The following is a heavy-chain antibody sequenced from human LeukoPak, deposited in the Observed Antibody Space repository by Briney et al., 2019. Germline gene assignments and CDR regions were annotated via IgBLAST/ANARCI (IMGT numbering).Heavy chain of an antibody. CDR2: ISSSGSTI. J-gene: IGHJ4*02. Sequence: GGSLRLSCAASGFTFSDYYMSWIRQAPGKGLEWVSYISSSGSTIYYADSVKGRFTISRDNAKKSLYLQINSLRAEDTAVYYCASSKDFYFDYWGQGTLVTVSS. CDR1: GFTFSDYY. CDR3: ASSKDFYFDY. V-gene: IGHV3-11*01.